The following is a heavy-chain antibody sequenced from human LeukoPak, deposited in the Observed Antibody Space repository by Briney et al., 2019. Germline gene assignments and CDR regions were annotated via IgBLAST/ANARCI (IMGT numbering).Heavy chain of an antibody. D-gene: IGHD5-24*01. Sequence: GGSLRLSCAASGFTFSSYSMNWVRQAPGKGLEWVSSISSSSSTIYYADSVKGRLTISRDNAKNSLYLQMNSLRAEDTAVYYCASLGRERWLQFDYWGQGTLVTVSS. V-gene: IGHV3-48*01. J-gene: IGHJ4*02. CDR1: GFTFSSYS. CDR3: ASLGRERWLQFDY. CDR2: ISSSSSTI.